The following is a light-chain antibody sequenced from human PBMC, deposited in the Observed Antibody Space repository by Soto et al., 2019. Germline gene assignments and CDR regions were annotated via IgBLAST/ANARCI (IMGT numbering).Light chain of an antibody. J-gene: IGKJ1*01. CDR1: QSVLSSSTNKNY. CDR2: WAS. V-gene: IGKV4-1*01. Sequence: DIVMTQSPDSLAVSLGERATINCKSSQSVLSSSTNKNYLAWYQQKPGQPPQLXXYWASTRESGVPDRFSGSGSGTDLTLTISSLQAEDVAVYYCQXYXSTXQWTFGQGTKVDIK. CDR3: QXYXSTXQWT.